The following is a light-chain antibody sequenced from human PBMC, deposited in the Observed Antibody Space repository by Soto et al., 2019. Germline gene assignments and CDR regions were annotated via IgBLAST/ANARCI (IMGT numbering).Light chain of an antibody. J-gene: IGLJ2*01. CDR1: SSDVGGYNY. Sequence: QSALTQPASVSGSPGQSITISCTGTSSDVGGYNYVSWYQQHPGKAPELMSYDVSNRPSGVSNRFSGSKSGNTASLTISGLHAEDEADYYCSSYTSSSTPVVFGGGTKVTVL. CDR3: SSYTSSSTPVV. V-gene: IGLV2-14*01. CDR2: DVS.